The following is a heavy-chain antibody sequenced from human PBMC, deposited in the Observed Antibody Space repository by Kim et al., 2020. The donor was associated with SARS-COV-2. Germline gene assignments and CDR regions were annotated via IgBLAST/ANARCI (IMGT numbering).Heavy chain of an antibody. D-gene: IGHD3-22*01. J-gene: IGHJ5*02. Sequence: SETLSLTCTVSGGSISSYYWSWIRQPPGKGLEWIGYIYYSGSTNYNPSLKSRVTISVDTSKNQFSLKLSSVTAADTAVYYCARIYYDSSPISRWFDPWGQGTLVTVSS. CDR2: IYYSGST. V-gene: IGHV4-59*01. CDR1: GGSISSYY. CDR3: ARIYYDSSPISRWFDP.